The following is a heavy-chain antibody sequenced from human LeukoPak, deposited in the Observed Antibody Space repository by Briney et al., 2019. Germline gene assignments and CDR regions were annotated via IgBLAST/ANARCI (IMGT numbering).Heavy chain of an antibody. Sequence: PGGSLRLSCTASGFTFGDYAMSWARQDPGEGMGWVGFIRSNAYGGTTEYAASVKGRFTISRDDSKSIAYLQMNSLKAEDTGVYYCTRDSSLSSWYLYYFDYWGQGTLVTVSS. D-gene: IGHD6-13*01. CDR3: TRDSSLSSWYLYYFDY. CDR1: GFTFGDYA. J-gene: IGHJ4*02. CDR2: IRSNAYGGTT. V-gene: IGHV3-49*04.